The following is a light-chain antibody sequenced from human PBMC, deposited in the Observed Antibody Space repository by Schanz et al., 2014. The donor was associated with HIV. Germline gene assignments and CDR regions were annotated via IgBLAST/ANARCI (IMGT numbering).Light chain of an antibody. V-gene: IGLV4-69*02. J-gene: IGLJ2*01. Sequence: QLVLTQSPSASASLGASVKLTCTLSSGHSTYVIAWHQQQPGKGPRFLMKVNSDVGHTKGDGIPDRFSGSSSGAERYLTISSLQSEDEADYYCHTWGTGTYVVFGGGTKLTVL. CDR2: VNSDVGH. CDR3: HTWGTGTYVV. CDR1: SGHSTYV.